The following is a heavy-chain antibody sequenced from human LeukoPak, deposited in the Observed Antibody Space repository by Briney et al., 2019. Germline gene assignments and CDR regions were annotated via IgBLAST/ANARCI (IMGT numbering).Heavy chain of an antibody. D-gene: IGHD6-19*01. CDR1: GASISGYP. J-gene: IGHJ4*02. CDR2: IHHTGST. CDR3: AGGQKWLSFDS. Sequence: SETLSLTCTVSGASISGYPWAWIPQPPGKGLEWIGYIHHTGSTNYNPSLGSRVTISIDTSKSQFSLKLTSVTAAETAIYYCAGGQKWLSFDSWGQGTLLTVSS. V-gene: IGHV4-59*01.